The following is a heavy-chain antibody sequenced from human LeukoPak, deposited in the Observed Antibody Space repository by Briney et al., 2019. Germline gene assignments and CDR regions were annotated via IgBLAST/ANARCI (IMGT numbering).Heavy chain of an antibody. V-gene: IGHV4-39*01. J-gene: IGHJ4*02. Sequence: SETLSLTCTVSGGSNSSSSYYWGWIRQPPGKGLEWIGSIYYSGSTYYNPSLKSRVTISVDTSKNQFSLKLSSVTAADTAVYYCARRVAVADYYFDYWGQGTLVTVSS. CDR3: ARRVAVADYYFDY. D-gene: IGHD6-19*01. CDR2: IYYSGST. CDR1: GGSNSSSSYY.